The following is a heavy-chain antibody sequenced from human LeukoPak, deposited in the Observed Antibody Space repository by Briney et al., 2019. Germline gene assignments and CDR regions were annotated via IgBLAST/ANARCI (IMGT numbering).Heavy chain of an antibody. V-gene: IGHV1-8*03. D-gene: IGHD6-13*01. CDR1: GYTFTSYA. CDR2: MNPNSGNT. J-gene: IGHJ6*03. Sequence: GASVKVSCKASGYTFTSYAMNWVRQAPGQGLEWMGWMNPNSGNTGYAQKFQGRVTITRNTSISTAYMELSSLRSEDTAVYYCARLRVYSSSWTLRGYYYYYMDVWGKGTTVTVSS. CDR3: ARLRVYSSSWTLRGYYYYYMDV.